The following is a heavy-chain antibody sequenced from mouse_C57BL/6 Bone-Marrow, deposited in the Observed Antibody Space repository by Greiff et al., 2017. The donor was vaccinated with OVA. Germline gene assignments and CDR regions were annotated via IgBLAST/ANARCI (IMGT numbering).Heavy chain of an antibody. V-gene: IGHV5-6*01. CDR3: ARHDYYYGSSLYYFDY. CDR2: ISSGGSYT. Sequence: EVKLMESGGDLVKPGGSLKLSCAASGFTFSSYGMSWVRQTPDKRLEWVATISSGGSYTYYPDSVKGRFPISRDNAKNTLYLQMSSLKSEDTAMYYCARHDYYYGSSLYYFDYWGQGTTLTVSS. J-gene: IGHJ2*01. D-gene: IGHD1-1*01. CDR1: GFTFSSYG.